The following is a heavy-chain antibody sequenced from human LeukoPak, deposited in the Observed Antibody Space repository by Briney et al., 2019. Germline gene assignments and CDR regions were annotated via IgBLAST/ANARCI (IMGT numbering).Heavy chain of an antibody. CDR2: IYYSGST. D-gene: IGHD1-20*01. CDR3: AKDQGITGTTDAFDI. V-gene: IGHV4-31*03. Sequence: PSQTLSLTCTVSGGSFSSGGYYWIWIRQHPGKGLEGFGNIYYSGSTYYNPSLKRRVTISVDTSKNQFSLKLSSVTAADTAVYYCAKDQGITGTTDAFDIRGQGTMVTVSS. CDR1: GGSFSSGGYY. J-gene: IGHJ3*02.